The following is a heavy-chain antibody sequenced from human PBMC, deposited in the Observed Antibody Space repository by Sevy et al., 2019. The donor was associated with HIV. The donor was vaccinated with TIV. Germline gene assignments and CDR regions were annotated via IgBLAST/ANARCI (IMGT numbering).Heavy chain of an antibody. CDR1: GFTFSSYA. CDR3: ASCPDSSGYCIKFDY. D-gene: IGHD3-22*01. CDR2: ISYDGRNK. Sequence: GGSLRLSCAASGFTFSSYAMHWVRQAPGKGLEWVAVISYDGRNKYYADSVKGRFTISRDNSKNTLYLQMNSLRAEDTAVYYCASCPDSSGYCIKFDYWGQGTLVTVSS. J-gene: IGHJ4*02. V-gene: IGHV3-30*04.